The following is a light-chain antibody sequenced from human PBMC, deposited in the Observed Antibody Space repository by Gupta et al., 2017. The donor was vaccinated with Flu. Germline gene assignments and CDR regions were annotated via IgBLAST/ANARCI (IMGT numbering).Light chain of an antibody. CDR2: FAS. J-gene: IGKJ5*01. Sequence: GGRVTITCRASSSISIWLAWYQHKPGKGPKLLVYFASTLHAGVSSRFSGSGSGTEFTLTISRLQPDDAATYFCHQYGSYPITFGQGTRLEIK. CDR1: SSISIW. V-gene: IGKV1-5*03. CDR3: HQYGSYPIT.